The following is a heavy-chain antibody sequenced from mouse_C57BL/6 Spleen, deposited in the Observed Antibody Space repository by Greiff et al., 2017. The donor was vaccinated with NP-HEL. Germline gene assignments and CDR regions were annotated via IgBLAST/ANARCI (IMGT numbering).Heavy chain of an antibody. CDR3: ARGTTANYFDY. Sequence: QVQLKQPGAELVKPGASVKLSCKASGYTFTSYWMQWVKQRPGQGLEWIGEIDPSDSYTNYNQKFKGKATLTVDTSSSTAYMQLSSLTSEDSAVYYCARGTTANYFDYWGQGTTLTVSS. CDR1: GYTFTSYW. D-gene: IGHD1-2*01. V-gene: IGHV1-50*01. J-gene: IGHJ2*01. CDR2: IDPSDSYT.